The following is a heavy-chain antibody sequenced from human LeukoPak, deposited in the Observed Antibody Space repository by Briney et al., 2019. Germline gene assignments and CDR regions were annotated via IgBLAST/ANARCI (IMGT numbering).Heavy chain of an antibody. CDR3: ATGVHGIAAAGDYYFDY. V-gene: IGHV4-59*01. D-gene: IGHD6-13*01. Sequence: SETLSLTCTVSGGSIRSYYWSWIRQPPGKGLEWIGYMYYRGNTNYNPSLKSRVTISVDTSKNQFSLRLSSVTAADTAVYYCATGVHGIAAAGDYYFDYWGQGALVTVSS. J-gene: IGHJ4*02. CDR1: GGSIRSYY. CDR2: MYYRGNT.